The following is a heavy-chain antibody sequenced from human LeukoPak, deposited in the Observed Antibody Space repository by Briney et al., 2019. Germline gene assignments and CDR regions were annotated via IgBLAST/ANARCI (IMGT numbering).Heavy chain of an antibody. CDR3: ARGDYCSVGSCHSRY. D-gene: IGHD2-15*01. CDR2: MNPNSGNT. CDR1: DYTFTSYG. J-gene: IGHJ4*02. Sequence: ASVKVSCKASDYTFTSYGISWVRQATGQGLEWMGWMNPNSGNTGYAQNFQGRVTITRDTSISTAYMELNSLRSEDTAVYYCARGDYCSVGSCHSRYWGQGTLVTVSS. V-gene: IGHV1-8*03.